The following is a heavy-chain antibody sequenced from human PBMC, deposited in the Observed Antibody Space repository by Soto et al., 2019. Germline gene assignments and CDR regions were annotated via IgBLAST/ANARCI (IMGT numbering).Heavy chain of an antibody. D-gene: IGHD3-10*01. CDR2: INGAGAST. Sequence: GGSLRLSCAASGFAFDKNAMTWVRQAPGKGLEWVSAINGAGASTYYADSVKGRFTISRDNSKNTVYMQMNSLRAEDTAVYYCAKKKGFPGIYYMDVWGKGTTVTVSS. V-gene: IGHV3-23*01. CDR3: AKKKGFPGIYYMDV. CDR1: GFAFDKNA. J-gene: IGHJ6*03.